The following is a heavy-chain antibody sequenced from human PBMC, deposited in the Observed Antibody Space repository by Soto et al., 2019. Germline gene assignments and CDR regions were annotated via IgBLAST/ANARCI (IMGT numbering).Heavy chain of an antibody. V-gene: IGHV1-3*01. CDR3: VRSIVVVTAADY. CDR2: INAGNGNT. Sequence: QVQLVQSGAEVKKPGASVKVSCKASGYTFTSYAMHWVRQAPGQRLEWMGWINAGNGNTKYSQKFQGRVTITRDTSASTAYMELSSLRSEDTAVYYCVRSIVVVTAADYWGQGTLVTVSS. D-gene: IGHD2-21*02. J-gene: IGHJ4*02. CDR1: GYTFTSYA.